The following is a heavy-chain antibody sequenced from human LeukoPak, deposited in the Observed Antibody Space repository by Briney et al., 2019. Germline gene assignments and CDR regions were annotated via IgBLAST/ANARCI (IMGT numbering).Heavy chain of an antibody. Sequence: GGSLRLSCAASGFTFSSYGMHWVRQAPGKGLEWVAFIRYDGSNKYYADSVKGRFTISRDNSKNTLYLQMNSLRAEDTAVYYCAKDPDYGDYGYFDYWGQGTLVTVSS. CDR1: GFTFSSYG. CDR3: AKDPDYGDYGYFDY. CDR2: IRYDGSNK. J-gene: IGHJ4*02. D-gene: IGHD4-17*01. V-gene: IGHV3-30*02.